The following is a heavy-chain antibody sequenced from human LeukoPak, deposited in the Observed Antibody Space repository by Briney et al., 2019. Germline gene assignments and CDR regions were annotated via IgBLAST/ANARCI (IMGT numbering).Heavy chain of an antibody. J-gene: IGHJ4*02. CDR1: GFTFSSYG. V-gene: IGHV3-30*03. CDR3: ARDLRGGNFDY. CDR2: ISYDGSNK. Sequence: PGRSLRLSCAASGFTFSSYGMHWVRQAPGKGLEWVAVISYDGSNKYYADSVKGRFTISRDNSKNTLYLQMNSLRAEDTAVYYCARDLRGGNFDYWGQGTLVTVSS. D-gene: IGHD2-15*01.